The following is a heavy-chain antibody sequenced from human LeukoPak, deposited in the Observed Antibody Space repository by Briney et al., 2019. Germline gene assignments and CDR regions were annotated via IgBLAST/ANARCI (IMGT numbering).Heavy chain of an antibody. Sequence: SQTLSLTCVISGDSVSSNSAAWNWIRQSPSRGLEWLGRTYYRSKWYNDYAVSVKSRITINADASKNQFSLQLNSVTPEDTAVYYCARHGAYSSGWYMNGLGPPFDYWGQGTLVTVSS. J-gene: IGHJ4*02. CDR3: ARHGAYSSGWYMNGLGPPFDY. V-gene: IGHV6-1*01. CDR2: TYYRSKWYN. CDR1: GDSVSSNSAA. D-gene: IGHD6-19*01.